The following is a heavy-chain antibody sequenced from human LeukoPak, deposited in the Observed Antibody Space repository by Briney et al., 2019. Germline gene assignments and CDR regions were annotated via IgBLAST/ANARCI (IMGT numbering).Heavy chain of an antibody. J-gene: IGHJ4*02. CDR2: ISSNGGST. Sequence: GGSLRLSCAASGFTFSSYAVHWVRQAPGKGLEYVSAISSNGGSTYYANSVKGRFTISRDISKNTLYLQMGSLRAEDMAVYYCARSYYGSGSQEFDYWGQGTLVTVSS. V-gene: IGHV3-64*01. CDR1: GFTFSSYA. CDR3: ARSYYGSGSQEFDY. D-gene: IGHD3-10*01.